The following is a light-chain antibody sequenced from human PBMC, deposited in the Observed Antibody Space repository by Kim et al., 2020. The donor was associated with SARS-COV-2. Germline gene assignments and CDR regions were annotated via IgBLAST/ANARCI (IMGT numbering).Light chain of an antibody. CDR1: QSINSW. V-gene: IGKV1-5*01. J-gene: IGKJ2*01. CDR3: HQYQSYPYT. Sequence: SASVGDRVTITCRASQSINSWLAWYQQQPGTAPKLLIYDASSLQSGVPPRFSGRGSGTEFTLTISSLQPDDFATYYCHQYQSYPYTFGQGTKLEIK. CDR2: DAS.